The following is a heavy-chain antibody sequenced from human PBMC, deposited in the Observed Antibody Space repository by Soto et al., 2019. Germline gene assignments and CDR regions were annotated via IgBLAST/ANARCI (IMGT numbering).Heavy chain of an antibody. J-gene: IGHJ4*02. CDR1: GLTFSNAW. Sequence: EVQLVESGGGLVKPGGSLRLSCAASGLTFSNAWMNWVRQAPGKGLEWVGRIKSKTDGGTTDYAASVKGRFTISINDSKKTVYLQMNSLKTEDTDVYYCTSSSSGYRRIDYWGQGTLVTVSS. CDR2: IKSKTDGGTT. CDR3: TSSSSGYRRIDY. D-gene: IGHD3-22*01. V-gene: IGHV3-15*07.